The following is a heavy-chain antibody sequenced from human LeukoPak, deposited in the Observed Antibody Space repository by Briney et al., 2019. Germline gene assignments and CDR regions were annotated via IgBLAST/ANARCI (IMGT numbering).Heavy chain of an antibody. CDR1: GFSVGSND. CDR3: LTSHGPNSDFDY. CDR2: MSYSGSTR. Sequence: GGSLRLSCAASGFSVGSNDMNWVRQAPGKGLEWVSYMSYSGSTRYYADSVKGRFTISRDNAKNSVYLQMNSLRAEDTAVYYCLTSHGPNSDFDYWGQGTLVTVSS. D-gene: IGHD4-23*01. J-gene: IGHJ4*02. V-gene: IGHV3-48*03.